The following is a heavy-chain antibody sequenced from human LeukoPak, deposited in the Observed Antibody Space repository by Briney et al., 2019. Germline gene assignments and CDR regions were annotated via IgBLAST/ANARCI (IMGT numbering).Heavy chain of an antibody. CDR3: ARTIQLWFGYYFDY. D-gene: IGHD5-18*01. CDR2: INHSGST. V-gene: IGHV4-34*01. Sequence: PSETLSLTCAVYGGSFSGYYWSWIRQPPGKGLEWIGEINHSGSTNYNPSLKSRVTISVDTSKNQFSLKLSSVTAADTAVYYCARTIQLWFGYYFDYWGQGTLVTVSS. J-gene: IGHJ4*02. CDR1: GGSFSGYY.